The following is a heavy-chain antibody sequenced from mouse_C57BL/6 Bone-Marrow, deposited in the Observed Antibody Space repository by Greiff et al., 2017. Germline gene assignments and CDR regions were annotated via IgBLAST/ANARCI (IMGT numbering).Heavy chain of an antibody. V-gene: IGHV5-6*01. J-gene: IGHJ4*01. CDR2: ISSGGSYT. CDR3: ARLAGYYAMDY. CDR1: GFTFSSYG. Sequence: EVQLVESGGDLVKPGGSLKLSCAASGFTFSSYGMSLVRQTPDKRLEWVATISSGGSYTYYPDSVKGRFHISSDHAKNTLYLQMSSLKSEDTAMYYCARLAGYYAMDYWGQGTSVTGSS. D-gene: IGHD3-3*01.